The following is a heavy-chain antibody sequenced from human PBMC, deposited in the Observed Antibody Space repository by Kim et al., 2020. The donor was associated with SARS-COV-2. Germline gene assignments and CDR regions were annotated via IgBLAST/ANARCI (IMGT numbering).Heavy chain of an antibody. J-gene: IGHJ4*02. Sequence: SETLSLTCAVYGGSFSGYYWSWIRQPPGKGLEWIGEINHSGSTNYNPSLKSRVTISVDTSKNQFSLKLSSVTAADTAVYYCARGRRWLQYRWDYWGQGTL. D-gene: IGHD5-12*01. CDR3: ARGRRWLQYRWDY. CDR1: GGSFSGYY. CDR2: INHSGST. V-gene: IGHV4-34*01.